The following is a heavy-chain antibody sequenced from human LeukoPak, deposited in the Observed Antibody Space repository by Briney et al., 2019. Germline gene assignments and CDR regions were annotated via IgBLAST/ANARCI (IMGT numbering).Heavy chain of an antibody. Sequence: SETLSLTCTVSGGSISSYYWSWIRQPPGKGLEWIGYIYYSGSTNYNPFLKSRVTISVDTSKNQFSLKLSSVTAADTAVYYCARTSLVAARGLSLDYWGQGTLVTVSS. CDR3: ARTSLVAARGLSLDY. V-gene: IGHV4-59*01. CDR1: GGSISSYY. D-gene: IGHD6-6*01. J-gene: IGHJ4*02. CDR2: IYYSGST.